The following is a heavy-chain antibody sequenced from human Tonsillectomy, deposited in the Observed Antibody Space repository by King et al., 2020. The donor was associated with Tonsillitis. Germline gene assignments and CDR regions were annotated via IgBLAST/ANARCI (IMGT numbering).Heavy chain of an antibody. J-gene: IGHJ6*02. V-gene: IGHV3-21*01. CDR3: AREGYYAYYYYGMDV. CDR1: GFTFSDYS. D-gene: IGHD3-10*01. Sequence: VQLVESGGGLVKPGGSLRLSCAASGFTFSDYSMNWVRQAPGKGLEWVSSISSSSSYIHYADSVKGRFTISRDNARNSLYLQMNSLRAEDTAVYYCAREGYYAYYYYGMDVWGQGTTVTVSS. CDR2: ISSSSSYI.